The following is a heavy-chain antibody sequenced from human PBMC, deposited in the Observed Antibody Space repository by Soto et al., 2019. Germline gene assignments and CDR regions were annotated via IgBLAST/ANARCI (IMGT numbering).Heavy chain of an antibody. V-gene: IGHV6-1*01. CDR3: TSGGNSGGYYFDY. CDR1: GDSVSSKNAA. Sequence: SQTLSLTCAISGDSVSSKNAAWNWIRQSPSRGLEWLGRTYYRSKWYNDYPLSVKSRITINPDTSKNQFSLQLNSVTPEDTAVYYCTSGGNSGGYYFDYWGQGTLVTVSS. D-gene: IGHD2-15*01. J-gene: IGHJ4*02. CDR2: TYYRSKWYN.